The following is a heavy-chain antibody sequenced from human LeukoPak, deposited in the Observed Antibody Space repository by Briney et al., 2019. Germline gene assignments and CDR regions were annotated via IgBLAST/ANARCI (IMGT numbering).Heavy chain of an antibody. CDR1: GGSFSGYY. CDR2: INHSGST. Sequence: PSETLSLTCAVYGGSFSGYYWSWIRQPPGKGLEWIGEINHSGSTNYNPSLKSRVTISVDTSKNQFSLKLSSVTAADTAVYYCARLGSGSNLSYYYYYMDVWGKGTTVTISS. J-gene: IGHJ6*03. D-gene: IGHD3-10*01. CDR3: ARLGSGSNLSYYYYYMDV. V-gene: IGHV4-34*01.